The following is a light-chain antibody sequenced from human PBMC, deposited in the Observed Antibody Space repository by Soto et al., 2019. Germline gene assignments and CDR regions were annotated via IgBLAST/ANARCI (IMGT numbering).Light chain of an antibody. CDR3: QQYYDWPRT. CDR1: QSVSSN. J-gene: IGKJ1*01. CDR2: GES. Sequence: EIVMTQSPATLSVSPGERATLSCRASQSVSSNLAWYQQKPGQAPRLPIYGESARATGIPARFSGSGSGTEFTLTISSLQSEDFAVYFCQQYYDWPRTFGQGTKVDI. V-gene: IGKV3-15*01.